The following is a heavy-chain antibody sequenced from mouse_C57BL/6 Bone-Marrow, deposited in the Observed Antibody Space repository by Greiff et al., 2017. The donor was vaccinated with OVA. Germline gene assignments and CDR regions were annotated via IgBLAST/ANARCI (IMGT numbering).Heavy chain of an antibody. CDR3: ARLRRRGYAMDY. CDR1: GFSLTSYA. CDR2: IWTGGGT. D-gene: IGHD2-12*01. V-gene: IGHV2-9-1*01. Sequence: QVQLQQSGPGLVAPSQSLSITCTVSGFSLTSYAISWVRQPPGKGLEWLGVIWTGGGTTSNSALKSRLIISKDNSKSQVFLKMNSLQTDDTARYYCARLRRRGYAMDYWGQGTSATVSS. J-gene: IGHJ4*01.